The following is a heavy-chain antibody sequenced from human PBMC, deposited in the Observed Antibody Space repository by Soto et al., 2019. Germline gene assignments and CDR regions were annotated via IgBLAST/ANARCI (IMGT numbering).Heavy chain of an antibody. CDR2: VYYTGST. D-gene: IGHD6-6*01. V-gene: IGHV4-30-4*02. CDR3: AGSSASSSDY. Sequence: SETLSLTCTVSGASIRSTDYYWSWIRQAPGKGLEWIGYVYYTGSTYYNPSLMSRLTISVDTSKNQFSLKLSSVTAADTAVYYCAGSSASSSDYWGQGTLVTVSS. CDR1: GASIRSTDYY. J-gene: IGHJ4*02.